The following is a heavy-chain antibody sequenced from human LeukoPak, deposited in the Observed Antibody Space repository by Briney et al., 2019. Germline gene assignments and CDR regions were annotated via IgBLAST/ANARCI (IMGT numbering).Heavy chain of an antibody. J-gene: IGHJ4*02. CDR1: GFTFSNYW. D-gene: IGHD1-26*01. CDR2: IKQDGTEK. V-gene: IGHV3-7*01. CDR3: AREGILRY. Sequence: GGSLRLSCAASGFTFSNYWMTWVREAPGKGLEWVANIKQDGTEKNYVDSVKGRFTISRDNAEKSLYLQMDSLRAEDTAVYYCAREGILRYWGQGTLVTVSS.